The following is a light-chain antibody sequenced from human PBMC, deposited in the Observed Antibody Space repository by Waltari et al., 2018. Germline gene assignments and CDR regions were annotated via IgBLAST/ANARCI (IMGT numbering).Light chain of an antibody. V-gene: IGLV2-11*01. CDR2: DVS. Sequence: QSALTQPRSVSGSPGQSVTLSCTGTRSDVGGSNHVSWYQQHPGKAPKLMIYDVSKRPSGVPDRFSGSKSGNTASLTISGLQAEDEADYYCCSYAGSYTWVFGGGTKLTVL. CDR3: CSYAGSYTWV. J-gene: IGLJ3*02. CDR1: RSDVGGSNH.